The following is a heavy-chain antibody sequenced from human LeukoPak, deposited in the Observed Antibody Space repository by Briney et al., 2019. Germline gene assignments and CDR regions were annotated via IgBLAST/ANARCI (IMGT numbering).Heavy chain of an antibody. D-gene: IGHD2-15*01. CDR1: GYTFTVYY. Sequence: ASVKVSCKASGYTFTVYYMYWVRQAPGQGLEWMGRINPNSGDTDYAQNFQCRVTMTRDTSISTAYMELTNLRSDDTAVYYCARGYCSGGTCYLVENWFDPWGQGTLVTVSS. V-gene: IGHV1-2*06. J-gene: IGHJ5*02. CDR3: ARGYCSGGTCYLVENWFDP. CDR2: INPNSGDT.